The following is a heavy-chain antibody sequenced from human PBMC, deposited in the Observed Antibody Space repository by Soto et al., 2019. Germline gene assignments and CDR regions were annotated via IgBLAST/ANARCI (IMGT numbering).Heavy chain of an antibody. V-gene: IGHV1-2*04. J-gene: IGHJ6*02. CDR2: INPNSGGT. CDR3: AREEGEMATITAYYYYGMDV. Sequence: ASVKVSCKASGYTFTGYYMHWVRQAPGQGLEWMGWINPNSGGTNYAQKFQGWVTMTRDTSISTAYMELSRLRSDDTAVYYCAREEGEMATITAYYYYGMDVWGQGTTVTVSS. D-gene: IGHD5-12*01. CDR1: GYTFTGYY.